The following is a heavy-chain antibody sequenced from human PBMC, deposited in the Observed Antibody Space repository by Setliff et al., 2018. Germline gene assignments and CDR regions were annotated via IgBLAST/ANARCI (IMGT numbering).Heavy chain of an antibody. CDR1: GFSYSNCW. J-gene: IGHJ4*02. CDR2: INPHASEK. V-gene: IGHV3-7*01. CDR3: AKPQVELRWGFES. D-gene: IGHD1-7*01. Sequence: PGGSLRLSCTASGFSYSNCWVSWVRQAPGKGLEWLASINPHASEKYYADSVKGRFTISRDNAKNSLSLQMNNLRTEDTAVYYCAKPQVELRWGFESWGQGTPVTVSS.